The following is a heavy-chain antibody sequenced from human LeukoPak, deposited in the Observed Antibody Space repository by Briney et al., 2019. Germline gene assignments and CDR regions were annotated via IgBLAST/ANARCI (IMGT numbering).Heavy chain of an antibody. CDR3: VRDSYTREWHEIESDY. J-gene: IGHJ4*02. D-gene: IGHD6-13*01. V-gene: IGHV3-7*03. Sequence: GGSLRLSCATAGFIFSDFWMTWVRQAPGKGLEWVANIKQDGSLTFYMGSAKGRFTISRDNAKSSLYLQMNSLRVGDTAIYYCVRDSYTREWHEIESDYWGQGTLVTVFS. CDR2: IKQDGSLT. CDR1: GFIFSDFW.